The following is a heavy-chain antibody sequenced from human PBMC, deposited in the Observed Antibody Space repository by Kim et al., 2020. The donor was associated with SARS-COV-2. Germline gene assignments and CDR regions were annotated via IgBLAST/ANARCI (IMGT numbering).Heavy chain of an antibody. CDR3: ARGVTVPLDRRHFFD. J-gene: IGHJ4*01. D-gene: IGHD2-8*02. CDR2: VSYTEKT. CDR1: GDSMTSGLHY. V-gene: IGHV4-39*07. Sequence: SETLSLTCTLSGDSMTSGLHYWGWIRQSPGKGLEWIGSVSYTEKTYYNPSLFGRVTISVDTSRTRFSLKVTSLTAADAAVYYCARGVTVPLDRRHFFD.